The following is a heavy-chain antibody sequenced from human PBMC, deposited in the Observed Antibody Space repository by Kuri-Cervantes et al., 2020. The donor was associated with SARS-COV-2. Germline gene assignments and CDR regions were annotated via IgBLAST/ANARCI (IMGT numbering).Heavy chain of an antibody. CDR1: GGSISSSSYY. D-gene: IGHD4-17*01. Sequence: GSLRLSCTVSGGSISSSSYYWGWIRQPPGKGLEWIGSIFYSGSTYYNPSLKSRVTISVDTSKNQFSLKLSSVTAADTAVYYCARHGRLRWVGDYVIDYWGQGTLVTVSS. V-gene: IGHV4-39*01. CDR3: ARHGRLRWVGDYVIDY. J-gene: IGHJ4*02. CDR2: IFYSGST.